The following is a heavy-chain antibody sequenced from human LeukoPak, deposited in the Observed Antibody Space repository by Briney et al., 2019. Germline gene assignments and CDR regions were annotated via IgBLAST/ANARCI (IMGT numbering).Heavy chain of an antibody. V-gene: IGHV3-49*04. CDR2: IRSKAYGGTT. CDR3: STTTVTPLYYYYGMDV. CDR1: GFTFGDYA. D-gene: IGHD4-17*01. J-gene: IGHJ6*02. Sequence: GGSLRLSCTASGFTFGDYAMSWVRQAPGKGLEWVGFIRSKAYGGTTEYAASVKGRFTISRDDSKSIDYLQMNSLKAEDTAVYYCSTTTVTPLYYYYGMDVWGQGTTVTVSS.